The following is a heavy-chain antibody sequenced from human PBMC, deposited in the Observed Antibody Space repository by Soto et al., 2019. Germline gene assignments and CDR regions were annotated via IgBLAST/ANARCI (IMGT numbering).Heavy chain of an antibody. CDR2: MNPNSGNT. Sequence: ASVKVSCKASGYTFTSYDINWVRQATGQGLEWMGWMNPNSGNTGYAQKFQGRVTMTRNTSISTAYMELSSLRSEDTAVYYCARVDCSSTSCYSTGDDWGQGTLVTVSS. CDR1: GYTFTSYD. V-gene: IGHV1-8*01. D-gene: IGHD2-2*01. J-gene: IGHJ4*02. CDR3: ARVDCSSTSCYSTGDD.